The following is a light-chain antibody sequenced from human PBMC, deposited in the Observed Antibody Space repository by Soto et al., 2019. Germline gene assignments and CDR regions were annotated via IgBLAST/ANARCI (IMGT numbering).Light chain of an antibody. CDR1: QSVSSSY. Sequence: EIVLTQSPGTLSLSPGERATLSCRASQSVSSSYLAWYQQKPGQAPRLLIYGASSRATGIPDRFSDSGSGTDFTLTISRLEPEDFAVYYCQQYNNWPPITFGQGTRLEI. CDR2: GAS. CDR3: QQYNNWPPIT. J-gene: IGKJ5*01. V-gene: IGKV3-20*01.